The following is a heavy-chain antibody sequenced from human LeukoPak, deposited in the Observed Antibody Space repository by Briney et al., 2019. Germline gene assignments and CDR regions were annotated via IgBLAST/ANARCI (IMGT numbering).Heavy chain of an antibody. Sequence: GESLKISCQGSEYSFATYWLAWLRQMPGKGLEWMGIIYPSDSDTRYSPSFQGQVTISADKSIKTAYLQWSSLKASDTAMYYCARPLQGIVGATGFDYWGQGTLVTVSS. J-gene: IGHJ4*02. CDR3: ARPLQGIVGATGFDY. CDR2: IYPSDSDT. CDR1: EYSFATYW. D-gene: IGHD1-26*01. V-gene: IGHV5-51*01.